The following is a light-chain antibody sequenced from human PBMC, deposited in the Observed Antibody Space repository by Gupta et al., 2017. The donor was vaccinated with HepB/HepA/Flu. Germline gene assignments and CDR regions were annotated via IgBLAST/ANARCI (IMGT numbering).Light chain of an antibody. J-gene: IGKJ2*02. CDR1: QSINSNY. Sequence: IVLTQSPGTLSLSPGEGATLSCKTSQSINSNYLAWYHQKPRQTPRLVIYDTSSRATGIPDTFSGSGAWTEFTLTIKGLEPEDFAMYYCHHYGSSPLCTFGQGTKLEIK. CDR3: HHYGSSPLCT. V-gene: IGKV3-20*01. CDR2: DTS.